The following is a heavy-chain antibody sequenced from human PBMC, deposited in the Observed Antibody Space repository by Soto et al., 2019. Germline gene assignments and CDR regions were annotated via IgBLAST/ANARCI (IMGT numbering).Heavy chain of an antibody. J-gene: IGHJ4*02. CDR2: IYYSGST. Sequence: TXSLTCPVSGGPISRGGSYWRWIRQHPGKGLEWIGYIYYSGSTYYNPSLKSRVTISVDTSKNQFSLKLSSVTAADTAVYYCARVGRARPIDYWGQGTLVTVSS. CDR3: ARVGRARPIDY. V-gene: IGHV4-31*03. CDR1: GGPISRGGSY.